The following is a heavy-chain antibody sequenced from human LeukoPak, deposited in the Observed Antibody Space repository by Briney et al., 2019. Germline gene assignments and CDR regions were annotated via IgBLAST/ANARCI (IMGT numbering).Heavy chain of an antibody. Sequence: GGSLRLSCAASGFTFSSYAMSWVRQAPGRGLEWVSAISGSGGSTYYADSVKGRFTISRDNSKSTLYLQMNSLRAEDTAVYYCAKRYSSTFYYFDYWGQGTLVTVSS. CDR1: GFTFSSYA. D-gene: IGHD5-18*01. J-gene: IGHJ4*02. CDR2: ISGSGGST. CDR3: AKRYSSTFYYFDY. V-gene: IGHV3-23*01.